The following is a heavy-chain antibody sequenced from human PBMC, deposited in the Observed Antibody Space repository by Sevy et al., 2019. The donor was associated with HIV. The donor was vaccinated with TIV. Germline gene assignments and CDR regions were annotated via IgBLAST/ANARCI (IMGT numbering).Heavy chain of an antibody. CDR3: AREMGDV. CDR1: GASISRGGYY. CDR2: IYYSGST. Sequence: SETLSLTCTVSGASISRGGYYWSWIRQHPGKGLEWIGYIYYSGSTYYNPSLKSRVTISVDTSKNQFSLKLSSVTAAETAVYYCAREMGDVWGQGTTVTVSS. J-gene: IGHJ6*02. V-gene: IGHV4-31*03. D-gene: IGHD1-26*01.